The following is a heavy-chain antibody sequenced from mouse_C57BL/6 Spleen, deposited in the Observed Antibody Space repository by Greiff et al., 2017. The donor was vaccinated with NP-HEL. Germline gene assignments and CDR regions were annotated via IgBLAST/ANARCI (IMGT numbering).Heavy chain of an antibody. CDR2: IDPSDSET. CDR3: ARGYGSTYYAMDY. J-gene: IGHJ4*01. D-gene: IGHD1-1*01. CDR1: GYTFTSYW. V-gene: IGHV1-52*01. Sequence: QVQLQQPGAELVRPGSSVKLSCKASGYTFTSYWMHWVKQRPIQGLEWIGNIDPSDSETHYNQKFKDKATLTVDKSSSTAYMQLSSLTSEYSAVYYCARGYGSTYYAMDYWGQGTSVTVSS.